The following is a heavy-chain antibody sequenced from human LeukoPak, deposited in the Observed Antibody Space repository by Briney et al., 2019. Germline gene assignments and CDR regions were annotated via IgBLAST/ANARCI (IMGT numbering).Heavy chain of an antibody. CDR3: ARGYCSSTSCSNWFDP. CDR2: MNPNSGNT. V-gene: IGHV1-8*01. Sequence: GASVKVSCKASGYTFTSYDINWVRQATGQGLEWMGWMNPNSGNTGYAQKFQGSATMTRNTSISTAYMELSSLRSEDTAVYYCARGYCSSTSCSNWFDPWGQGTLVTVSS. CDR1: GYTFTSYD. D-gene: IGHD2-2*01. J-gene: IGHJ5*02.